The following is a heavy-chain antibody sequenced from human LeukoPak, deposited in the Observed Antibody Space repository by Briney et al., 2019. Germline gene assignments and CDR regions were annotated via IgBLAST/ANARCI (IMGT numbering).Heavy chain of an antibody. Sequence: SGTLSLTCTVSGGSISRYYWSWIRQPPGKGLEWIGYKDYSGSTNYNRSLKSRVTISVDTSKNQFSLKLSSVTAADTAVYYCARETDSSGGSHWGQGTLVTVSS. CDR3: ARETDSSGGSH. D-gene: IGHD6-19*01. V-gene: IGHV4-59*01. CDR1: GGSISRYY. J-gene: IGHJ4*02. CDR2: KDYSGST.